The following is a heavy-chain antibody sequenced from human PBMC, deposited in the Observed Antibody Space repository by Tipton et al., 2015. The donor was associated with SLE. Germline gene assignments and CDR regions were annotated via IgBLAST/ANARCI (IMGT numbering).Heavy chain of an antibody. CDR1: GGSISSGGYY. Sequence: TLSLTCTVSGGSISSGGYYWSWIRQHPGKGLEWIGYIYYSGSTYYNPSLKSRVTISVDTSKNQFSLKLSSVTAADTAVYYCARRIAAAATGDYFDYWGQGTLVTVSS. J-gene: IGHJ4*02. V-gene: IGHV4-31*03. CDR2: IYYSGST. D-gene: IGHD6-13*01. CDR3: ARRIAAAATGDYFDY.